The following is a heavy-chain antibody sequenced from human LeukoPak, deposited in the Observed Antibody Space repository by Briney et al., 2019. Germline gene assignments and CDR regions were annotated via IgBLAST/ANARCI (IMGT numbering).Heavy chain of an antibody. V-gene: IGHV3-30*18. D-gene: IGHD3-3*01. CDR3: AKDSRFLEWLSPFDY. J-gene: IGHJ4*02. CDR2: ISYDGSNK. Sequence: GGSLRLSCAASGFTFSNHGMHWARQAPGKGLEWVAIISYDGSNKYYADSVKGRFTISKDNSKNTLYLQMNSLRDEDTAVYYCAKDSRFLEWLSPFDYWGQGTLVTVSS. CDR1: GFTFSNHG.